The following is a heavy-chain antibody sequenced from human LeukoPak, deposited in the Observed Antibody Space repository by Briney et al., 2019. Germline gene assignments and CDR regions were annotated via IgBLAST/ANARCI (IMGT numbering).Heavy chain of an antibody. CDR3: ARHRYYYGSGSYYRPYNWFDP. CDR2: INHSGST. V-gene: IGHV4-34*01. J-gene: IGHJ5*02. CDR1: GGSFSGYY. D-gene: IGHD3-10*01. Sequence: SETLSLTCAVYGGSFSGYYWSWIRQPPGKGLEWIGEINHSGSTNYHPSLKSRVTISVDTSKNQFSLKLSSVTAADTAVYYCARHRYYYGSGSYYRPYNWFDPWGQGTLVTVSS.